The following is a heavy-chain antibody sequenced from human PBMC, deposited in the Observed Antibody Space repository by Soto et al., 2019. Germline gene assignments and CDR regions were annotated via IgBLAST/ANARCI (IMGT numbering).Heavy chain of an antibody. D-gene: IGHD3-22*01. V-gene: IGHV1-3*01. CDR1: GYTFTSYA. CDR3: ARSKSEKTYDSSGYVAY. Sequence: GASVKVSCKASGYTFTSYAMHWVRQAPGQRLEWMGWINAGNGNTKYSQKFQGRVTITRDTSASTAYMELSSLRSEDTAVYYCARSKSEKTYDSSGYVAYWGQGTLVTVSS. CDR2: INAGNGNT. J-gene: IGHJ4*02.